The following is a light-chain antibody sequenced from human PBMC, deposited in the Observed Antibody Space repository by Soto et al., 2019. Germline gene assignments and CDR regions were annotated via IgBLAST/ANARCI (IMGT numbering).Light chain of an antibody. V-gene: IGKV1-12*02. CDR2: AAS. Sequence: SVGDRVTITCRASQGISSWLAWYQQKPGKAPKLLIYAASSLQSGAPSRFSGSGSGTDFTLTISSLQPEDFAVYDCQQRSNWPSLSITFGQGTRLEIK. J-gene: IGKJ5*01. CDR3: QQRSNWPSLSIT. CDR1: QGISSW.